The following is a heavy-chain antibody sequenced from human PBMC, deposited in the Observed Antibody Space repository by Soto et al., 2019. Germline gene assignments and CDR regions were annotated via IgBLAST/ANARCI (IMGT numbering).Heavy chain of an antibody. Sequence: RGSLRLSCVASGFSITSFAMSWVRQAPGKGLEWASAISASGGSTYADSVKGRFTISRDNSKNTLYLQMNSLRVEDTAVYYCAKVLSSGSYSGALEYWGQGALVTVSS. V-gene: IGHV3-23*01. D-gene: IGHD1-26*01. CDR1: GFSITSFA. CDR2: ISASGGST. J-gene: IGHJ4*02. CDR3: AKVLSSGSYSGALEY.